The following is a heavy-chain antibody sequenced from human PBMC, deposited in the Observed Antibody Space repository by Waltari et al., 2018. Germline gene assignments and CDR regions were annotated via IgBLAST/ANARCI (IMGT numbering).Heavy chain of an antibody. J-gene: IGHJ6*03. D-gene: IGHD6-6*01. CDR3: ARGQRSSSSFFYYYYKMDV. CDR2: LHGSGDT. CDR1: GGSRRPSC. Sequence: QVHLQESGPGLAKPSETVSITCNVSGGSRRPSCWNWIRRPAGKGLEWIGRLHGSGDTDINPSLKGRITMSVDTSKNQFSLELTSVTAADTGVYYCARGQRSSSSFFYYYYKMDVWGTGTTVTVSS. V-gene: IGHV4-4*07.